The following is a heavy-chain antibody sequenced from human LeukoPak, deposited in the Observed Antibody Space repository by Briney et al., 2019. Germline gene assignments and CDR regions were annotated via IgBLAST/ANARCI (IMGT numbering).Heavy chain of an antibody. D-gene: IGHD1-26*01. J-gene: IGHJ5*02. V-gene: IGHV1-18*01. CDR3: ARDQYSGSYSGWFDP. CDR2: ISAYNGNT. Sequence: ASVKVSCKASGYTFTSYGISWVRQAPGQGLEWMGWISAYNGNTNYAQKLQGRVTMTTDTSTSTAYMELRSLRSNDTAVYYCARDQYSGSYSGWFDPWGQGTLVTVSS. CDR1: GYTFTSYG.